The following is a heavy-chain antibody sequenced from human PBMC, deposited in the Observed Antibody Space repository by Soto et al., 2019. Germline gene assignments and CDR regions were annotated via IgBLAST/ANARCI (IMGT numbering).Heavy chain of an antibody. V-gene: IGHV3-23*01. CDR3: AKVATVLNWFDP. CDR1: GFTFSSYA. CDR2: ISGSGGST. D-gene: IGHD3-10*01. J-gene: IGHJ5*02. Sequence: EVQLLESGGGLVQPGGSLRLSCAASGFTFSSYAMSLVRQAPGKGLEWVSAISGSGGSTYYADSVKGRFTISRDNSKNTRYPQMNSLRAEDTAVYDCAKVATVLNWFDPWGQGTLVTVSS.